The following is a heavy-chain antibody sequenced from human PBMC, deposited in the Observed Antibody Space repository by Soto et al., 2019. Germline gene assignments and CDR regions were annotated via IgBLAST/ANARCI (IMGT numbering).Heavy chain of an antibody. CDR2: IYHSGST. Sequence: QLQLQESGSGRVKPSQTLSLTCAVSGGSISSGGYSWSWIRQPPGKGLEWIGYIYHSGSTYYTPPLKSRVTISVDRSKNQFSLKLSSVTAADTAVYYCARASTTVTTLDYWGQGTLVTVSS. V-gene: IGHV4-30-2*01. D-gene: IGHD4-17*01. CDR3: ARASTTVTTLDY. J-gene: IGHJ4*02. CDR1: GGSISSGGYS.